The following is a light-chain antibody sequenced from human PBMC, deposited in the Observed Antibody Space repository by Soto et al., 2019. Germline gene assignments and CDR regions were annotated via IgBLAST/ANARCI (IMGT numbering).Light chain of an antibody. Sequence: EIVLTQSPGTLSLSPGGRATLSCRASQSVSNNYLAWYQQKPGQAPRLLIYVASNRATGIPDRFSGSGSRTDFTLTISSLEPEDFAVYSCQQYLSSLTFGQATKLDI. CDR2: VAS. CDR1: QSVSNNY. V-gene: IGKV3-20*01. CDR3: QQYLSSLT. J-gene: IGKJ1*01.